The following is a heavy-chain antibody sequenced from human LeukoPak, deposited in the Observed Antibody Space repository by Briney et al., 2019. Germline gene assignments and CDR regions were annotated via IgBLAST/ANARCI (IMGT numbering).Heavy chain of an antibody. CDR2: ISYDGSNK. V-gene: IGHV3-30-3*01. CDR1: GFTFSSYA. J-gene: IGHJ4*02. Sequence: GESLRLSCAASGFTFSSYAMHWVRQAPGKGLEWVAVISYDGSNKYYADSVKGRFTISRDNSKNTLYLQMNSLRAEDTAVYYCAGLVSYYDFWSGYYRSFGGSDYWGQGTLVTVSS. D-gene: IGHD3-3*01. CDR3: AGLVSYYDFWSGYYRSFGGSDY.